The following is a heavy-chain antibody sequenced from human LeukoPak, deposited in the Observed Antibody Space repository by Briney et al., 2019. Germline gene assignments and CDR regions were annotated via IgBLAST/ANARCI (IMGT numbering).Heavy chain of an antibody. Sequence: GGSLRLSCAASGFTFSSHAVHWVRQAPGKGLEWVAGISYDGRNKYIADSVKGRFTISRDNSKYTLFLQMNSLGPEDTAVYYCARRRYNWNAIDYWGQGTLVTVSS. J-gene: IGHJ4*02. D-gene: IGHD1-20*01. CDR2: ISYDGRNK. CDR1: GFTFSSHA. V-gene: IGHV3-30*04. CDR3: ARRRYNWNAIDY.